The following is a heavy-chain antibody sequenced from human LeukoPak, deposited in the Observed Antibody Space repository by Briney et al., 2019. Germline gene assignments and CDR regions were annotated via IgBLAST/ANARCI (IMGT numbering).Heavy chain of an antibody. CDR3: ARDGDCSGGSCYSAHYYYGMDV. CDR2: ISYDGSNK. V-gene: IGHV3-30*04. Sequence: GRSLRLSCAASGFTFSSYAMHWVRQAPGKGLEWVAVISYDGSNKYYADSVKGRFTISRDNSKNTLYLQMNSLGAEDTAVYYCARDGDCSGGSCYSAHYYYGMDVWGKGTTVTVSS. J-gene: IGHJ6*04. D-gene: IGHD2-15*01. CDR1: GFTFSSYA.